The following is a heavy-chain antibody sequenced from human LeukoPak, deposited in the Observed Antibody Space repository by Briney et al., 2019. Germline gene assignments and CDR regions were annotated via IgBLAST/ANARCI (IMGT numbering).Heavy chain of an antibody. V-gene: IGHV3-74*01. J-gene: IGHJ4*02. Sequence: GGSLRLSCAASGFTFSSYLMHWVRQAPGKGLVWVSRIKTDGTSTRYADSVEGRFTISRDNAKNTLYLQMNSLRAEDTAVYYCARDRWPSGFDSWGQGTLVTVSS. D-gene: IGHD1-14*01. CDR3: ARDRWPSGFDS. CDR2: IKTDGTST. CDR1: GFTFSSYL.